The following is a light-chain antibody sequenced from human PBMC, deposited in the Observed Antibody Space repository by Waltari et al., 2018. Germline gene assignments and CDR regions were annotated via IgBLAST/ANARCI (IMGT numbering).Light chain of an antibody. CDR3: LVYMGSGIWV. CDR1: SGSFSSTSY. J-gene: IGLJ3*02. V-gene: IGLV8-61*01. Sequence: QTVVTQEPSLSVSPGGTVTLTCALSSGSFSSTSYVSWYQQSPGQIPRTLVYKTNYRSKGGPDRFSGSMLGSEAALTITGAQADDDSTYYCLVYMGSGIWVFGGGTKLTV. CDR2: KTN.